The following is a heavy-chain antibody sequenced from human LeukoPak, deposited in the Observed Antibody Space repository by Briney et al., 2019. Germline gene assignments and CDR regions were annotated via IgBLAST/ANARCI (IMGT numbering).Heavy chain of an antibody. D-gene: IGHD4-17*01. Sequence: GRSLRLSCAASGFTFSSYGMHWVRQAPGKGLEWVAVISYDGSNKYYADSVKGRFTISRDNSKNTLYLQMNSLRAEDTAVYYCARELSTGGMDVWGQGTTVTVSS. CDR2: ISYDGSNK. CDR1: GFTFSSYG. J-gene: IGHJ6*02. V-gene: IGHV3-30*03. CDR3: ARELSTGGMDV.